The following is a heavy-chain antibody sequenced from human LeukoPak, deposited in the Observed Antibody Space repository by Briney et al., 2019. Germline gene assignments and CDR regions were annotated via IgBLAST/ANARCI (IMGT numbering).Heavy chain of an antibody. CDR1: GFTFSSYA. V-gene: IGHV3-21*01. CDR2: ISSSSSYI. J-gene: IGHJ4*02. CDR3: ARVLGSLDY. Sequence: GGSLRLSCAASGFTFSSYAMSWVRQAPGKGLEWVSSISSSSSYIYYADSVKGRFTISRDNAKNSLYLQMNSLRAEDTAVYYCARVLGSLDYWGQGTLVTVSS. D-gene: IGHD2-15*01.